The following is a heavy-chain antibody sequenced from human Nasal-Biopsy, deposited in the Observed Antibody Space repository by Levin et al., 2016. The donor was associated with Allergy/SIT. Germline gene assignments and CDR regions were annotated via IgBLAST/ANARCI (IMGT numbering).Heavy chain of an antibody. CDR2: IYNDGSAT. Sequence: GESLKISCAASGFTFTNYWMHWVRQAPGKGLVWVSRIYNDGSATRYADSVKGRFTISRDNAESTLYLQMNSLRVEDTAVYYCARGDADASNFSPFWFDLWGQGTLVTVSS. CDR3: ARGDADASNFSPFWFDL. CDR1: GFTFTNYW. D-gene: IGHD2-21*02. J-gene: IGHJ5*02. V-gene: IGHV3-74*01.